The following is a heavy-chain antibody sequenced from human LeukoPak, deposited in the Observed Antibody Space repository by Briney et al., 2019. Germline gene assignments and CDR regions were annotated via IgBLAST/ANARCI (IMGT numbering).Heavy chain of an antibody. V-gene: IGHV4-4*09. Sequence: SETLSLTCTVSGGSISSYYWSWIRLRPGKGQDWNGYSYTSESTNYNPSLKCRVTISVDTSKNQFTLKLSSVTAADTAVYYGARLFRDGYSNRIIDYWGEGTLVTVSS. CDR3: ARLFRDGYSNRIIDY. CDR1: GGSISSYY. CDR2: SYTSEST. J-gene: IGHJ4*02. D-gene: IGHD5-24*01.